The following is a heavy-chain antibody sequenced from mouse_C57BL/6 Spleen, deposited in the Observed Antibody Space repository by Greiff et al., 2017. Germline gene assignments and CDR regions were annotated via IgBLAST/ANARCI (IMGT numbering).Heavy chain of an antibody. Sequence: VQLQQSGAELVRPGASVKLSCTASGFNIKDDSMHWVKQRPEQGLEWIGWIAPENGDTEYASKFQGKATITADTSSNTAYLQLSSLTSKDTAVDYCATFLYYYGSSPLAYWGQGTLVTVSA. J-gene: IGHJ3*01. D-gene: IGHD1-1*01. CDR1: GFNIKDDS. CDR2: IAPENGDT. CDR3: ATFLYYYGSSPLAY. V-gene: IGHV14-4*01.